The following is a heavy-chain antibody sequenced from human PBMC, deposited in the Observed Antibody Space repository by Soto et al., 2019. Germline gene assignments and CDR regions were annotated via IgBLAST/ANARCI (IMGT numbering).Heavy chain of an antibody. CDR2: ISSRGSSI. D-gene: IGHD3-10*01. Sequence: PGGSLRLSCAVSGFTFSDYYMSWIRQAPGKGLEWVSYISSRGSSIYYADSVKGRFTISRDNSKNTLYLQMNSLRAEDTAVYYCAKPITMVRGVIVDAFDIWGQGTMVTVSS. CDR1: GFTFSDYY. J-gene: IGHJ3*02. V-gene: IGHV3-11*01. CDR3: AKPITMVRGVIVDAFDI.